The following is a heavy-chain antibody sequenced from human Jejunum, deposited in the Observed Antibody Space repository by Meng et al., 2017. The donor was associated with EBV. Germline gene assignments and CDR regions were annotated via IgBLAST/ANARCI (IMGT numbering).Heavy chain of an antibody. V-gene: IGHV3-53*01. D-gene: IGHD4-17*01. J-gene: IGHJ4*02. CDR2: ISTGGSI. CDR1: GFTVSSDY. Sequence: VQLGGAGGGLIQPGGSLGLSCAASGFTVSSDYMSWVRQAPGKGLEWVSVISTGGSIFYADSVKGRFTISRDNSKNTLYLQMNSLGAEDTAVYYCARHRDVDYHLHYWGQGSLVTVSS. CDR3: ARHRDVDYHLHY.